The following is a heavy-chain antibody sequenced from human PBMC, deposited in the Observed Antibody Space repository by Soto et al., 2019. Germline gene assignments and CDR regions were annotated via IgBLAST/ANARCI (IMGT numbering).Heavy chain of an antibody. J-gene: IGHJ3*02. CDR2: IDPSDSYT. CDR1: GYSFTSYW. CDR3: VSHNKYCGGDCYPFDI. Sequence: GESLKISCKGSGYSFTSYWISWVRQMPGKGLEWMGRIDPSDSYTNYSPSFQGHVTISADKSISTAYLQWSSLKASDTAMYYCVSHNKYCGGDCYPFDIWGQGTMVTVS. V-gene: IGHV5-10-1*01. D-gene: IGHD2-21*02.